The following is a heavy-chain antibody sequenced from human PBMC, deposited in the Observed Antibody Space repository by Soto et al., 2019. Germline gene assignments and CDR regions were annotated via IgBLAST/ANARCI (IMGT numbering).Heavy chain of an antibody. CDR1: GFTFSSYA. V-gene: IGHV3-23*01. Sequence: GGSLRLSSAASGFTFSSYAMSWVRQSPGKGLEWVSAISGSGGSTYYADSVKGRFTISRDNSKNTLYLQMNSLRAEDTAVYYCAKNDRELDAFDIWGQGTMVTVSS. CDR2: ISGSGGST. J-gene: IGHJ3*02. D-gene: IGHD1-26*01. CDR3: AKNDRELDAFDI.